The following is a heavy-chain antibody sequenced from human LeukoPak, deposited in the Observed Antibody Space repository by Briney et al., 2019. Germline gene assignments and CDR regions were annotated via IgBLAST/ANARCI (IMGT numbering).Heavy chain of an antibody. CDR1: GGSFSGYY. Sequence: SETLSLTCAVYGGSFSGYYWSWIRQPPGKGLEWIGEINHSGSTNYNPSLKSRVTISVDTSKNQFSLKLSSVTAADTAVYYCASSSGYHNWFDPWGQGTLVTVSS. CDR2: INHSGST. V-gene: IGHV4-34*01. CDR3: ASSSGYHNWFDP. D-gene: IGHD3-22*01. J-gene: IGHJ5*02.